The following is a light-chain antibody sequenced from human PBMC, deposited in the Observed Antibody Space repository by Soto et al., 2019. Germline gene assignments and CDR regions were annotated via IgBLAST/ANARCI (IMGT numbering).Light chain of an antibody. Sequence: DIQMTQSPSTLSASVGGRFTITCRAIQSISSWLAWYQQKPGKAPKLLIYKASSLESGVPSRFRGSGSGTEYTLTISSLQSEDFAVYYCQQYNNWPRTFGQGTKVDIK. CDR3: QQYNNWPRT. CDR2: KAS. CDR1: QSISSW. V-gene: IGKV1-5*03. J-gene: IGKJ1*01.